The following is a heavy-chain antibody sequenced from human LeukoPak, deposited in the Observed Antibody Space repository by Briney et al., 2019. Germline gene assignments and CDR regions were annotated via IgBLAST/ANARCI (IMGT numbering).Heavy chain of an antibody. CDR1: GGSFNAYY. V-gene: IGHV4-34*01. CDR2: INHSGST. CDR3: ARRIAAARRIDY. D-gene: IGHD6-13*01. J-gene: IGHJ4*02. Sequence: PSETLSLTCAVYGGSFNAYYWTWIRQPPGKGLEWIGEINHSGSTNYNPSPKSRVTISVDTSKNQFSLKLSSVTAADTAVYYCARRIAAARRIDYWGQGTLVTVSS.